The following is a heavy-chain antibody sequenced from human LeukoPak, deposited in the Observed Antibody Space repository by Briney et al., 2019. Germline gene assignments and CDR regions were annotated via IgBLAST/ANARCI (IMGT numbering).Heavy chain of an antibody. V-gene: IGHV2-5*01. CDR1: GYSISSGYY. Sequence: TLSLTCAVSGYSISSGYYWGWIRPPPGKALEWLALIYWNDDKRYRPSLKSRLTITKDTSKKQVVLTMTNMDPVDTATYFCAHSMWDVPYYYDYWGQGTLVTVSS. CDR2: IYWNDDK. CDR3: AHSMWDVPYYYDY. D-gene: IGHD1-26*01. J-gene: IGHJ4*02.